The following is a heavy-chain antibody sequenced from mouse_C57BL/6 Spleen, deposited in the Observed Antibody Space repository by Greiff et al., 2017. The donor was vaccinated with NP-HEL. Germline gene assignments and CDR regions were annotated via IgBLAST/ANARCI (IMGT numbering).Heavy chain of an antibody. CDR1: GYAFSSYW. D-gene: IGHD1-1*01. Sequence: QVQLKQSGAELVKPGASVKISCKASGYAFSSYWMNWVKQRPGKGLEWIGQIYPGDGDTNYNGKLKGTATLTADKASSTAYMQLSSLTSEDSSFYFCAREDTTVVATEMDYWGQGTSVTVSS. V-gene: IGHV1-80*01. CDR2: IYPGDGDT. CDR3: AREDTTVVATEMDY. J-gene: IGHJ4*01.